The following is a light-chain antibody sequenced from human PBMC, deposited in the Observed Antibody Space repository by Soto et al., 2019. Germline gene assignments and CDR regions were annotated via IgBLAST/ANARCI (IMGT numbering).Light chain of an antibody. CDR3: QQYNTRWT. J-gene: IGKJ1*01. CDR2: GAS. V-gene: IGKV3-15*01. Sequence: EIVMTQSPATLSVSPGERATLSCRARQSVGSNLAWYQQKPGQAPMLLIYGASTRAAGIPARFSGSGSGTEFTLIIRSLQSEDSAVYFCQQYNTRWTFGPGTKVAIK. CDR1: QSVGSN.